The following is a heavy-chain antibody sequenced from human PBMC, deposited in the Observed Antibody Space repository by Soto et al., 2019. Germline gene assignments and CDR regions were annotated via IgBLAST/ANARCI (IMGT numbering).Heavy chain of an antibody. CDR2: IYHSGST. D-gene: IGHD2-15*01. CDR1: GGSISSGGYS. Sequence: QLQLQESGSGLVKPSQTLSLTCAVSGGSISSGGYSWSWIRQPPGKGLEWIGDIYHSGSTYYNPSLKSRVTISVDRSTKQFSLKLSSGTAAETAVYYCARAWGYCSGGSCPVGWFDPWGQGTLVTVSS. J-gene: IGHJ5*02. V-gene: IGHV4-30-2*01. CDR3: ARAWGYCSGGSCPVGWFDP.